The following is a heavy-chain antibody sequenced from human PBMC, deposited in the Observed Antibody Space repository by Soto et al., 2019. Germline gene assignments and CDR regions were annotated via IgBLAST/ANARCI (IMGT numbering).Heavy chain of an antibody. CDR1: GDSVSSNSAA. V-gene: IGHV6-1*01. CDR3: ARDWLLVVAAHTHQMPFDF. Sequence: SQTLSLTCTISGDSVSSNSAAWNWIRQSPSRGLEWLGRTYYRSKWYNDYAVSVKSRITINPDTSKNQFSLQLNSVTPEDTAVYYCARDWLLVVAAHTHQMPFDFWGKGTMVTGSS. J-gene: IGHJ3*01. CDR2: TYYRSKWYN. D-gene: IGHD2-15*01.